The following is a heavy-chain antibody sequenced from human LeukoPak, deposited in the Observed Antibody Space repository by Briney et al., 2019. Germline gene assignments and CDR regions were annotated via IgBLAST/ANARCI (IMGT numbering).Heavy chain of an antibody. V-gene: IGHV3-11*04. CDR1: GFTFSDYY. CDR2: ISSSGSII. J-gene: IGHJ5*02. CDR3: ARDRPYSGSYPLFDP. Sequence: PGGSLRLSCAASGFTFSDYYMSWIRQAPGKGLERVSYISSSGSIIYYADSVKGRFTISRDNAKNSLYLQMNSLRAEDTAVYYCARDRPYSGSYPLFDPWGQGTLVTVSS. D-gene: IGHD1-26*01.